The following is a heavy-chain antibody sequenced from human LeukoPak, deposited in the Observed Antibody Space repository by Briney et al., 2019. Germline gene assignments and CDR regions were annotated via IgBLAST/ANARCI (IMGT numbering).Heavy chain of an antibody. CDR1: GFTFSNAW. CDR3: TTDLSERYYFDY. J-gene: IGHJ4*02. D-gene: IGHD5/OR15-5a*01. CDR2: IKRKTDGGTT. Sequence: GGSLRLSCAASGFTFSNAWMSWVRQAPGKGLEWVGRIKRKTDGGTTDYAAPVKGRFTISRDDSKNTLYLQMNSLKTEDTVVYYCTTDLSERYYFDYWGQGTLVTVSS. V-gene: IGHV3-15*01.